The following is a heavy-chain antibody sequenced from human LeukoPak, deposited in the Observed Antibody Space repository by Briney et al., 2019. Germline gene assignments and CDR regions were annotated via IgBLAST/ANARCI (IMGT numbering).Heavy chain of an antibody. Sequence: GGSLRLSCATSGFTFRIFWMHWVRQVPGKGLVWVSRINSDGSSTSYADSVKGRFTISRDNAKNTLYLQMNSLRAEDTAVYYCAKDNDFYYCSGGSCYSDYWGQGTLVTVSS. CDR3: AKDNDFYYCSGGSCYSDY. V-gene: IGHV3-74*01. CDR1: GFTFRIFW. J-gene: IGHJ4*02. CDR2: INSDGSST. D-gene: IGHD2-15*01.